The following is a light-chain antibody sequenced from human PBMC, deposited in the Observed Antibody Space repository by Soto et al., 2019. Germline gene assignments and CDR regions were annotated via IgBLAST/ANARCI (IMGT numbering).Light chain of an antibody. CDR1: QSVSSN. CDR3: QQRYNWPPIT. J-gene: IGKJ5*01. V-gene: IGKV3-11*01. CDR2: DAS. Sequence: EIVMTQSPATLSVSPGERATLSCRASQSVSSNLAWYQQKPGQAPRLLIYDASVRATGIPARFSGSGSGTDFTLTISSLEPEDFAVYYCQQRYNWPPITFGQGTRLEIK.